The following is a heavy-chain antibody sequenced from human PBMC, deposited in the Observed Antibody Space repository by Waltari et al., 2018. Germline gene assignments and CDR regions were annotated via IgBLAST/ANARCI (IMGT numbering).Heavy chain of an antibody. CDR3: AKGGYCSSTSCYGPHHYYYYYGMDV. D-gene: IGHD2-2*03. J-gene: IGHJ6*02. CDR1: GFTFSSYG. Sequence: QVQLVESGGGVVQPGRSLRLSCAASGFTFSSYGMHWVRQAPGKGLEWVAVISYVGSNKYYADSVKGRFTISRDNSKNTLYLQMNSLRAEDTAVYYCAKGGYCSSTSCYGPHHYYYYYGMDVWGQGTTVTVSS. V-gene: IGHV3-30*18. CDR2: ISYVGSNK.